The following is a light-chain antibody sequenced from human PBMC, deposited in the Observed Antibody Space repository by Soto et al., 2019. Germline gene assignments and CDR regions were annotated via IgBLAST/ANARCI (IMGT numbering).Light chain of an antibody. V-gene: IGLV2-11*01. CDR2: DVS. CDR1: SSDVGGYNY. CDR3: CSYAGDYTGV. J-gene: IGLJ3*02. Sequence: QSALTQPRSVSGSPGQSVTISCTGTSSDVGGYNYVSWYQQHPGKAPKLMIYDVSKRPSGVPERFFCSKSGNTASLTISGRQADDEADYYCCSYAGDYTGVFGGGTKLTVL.